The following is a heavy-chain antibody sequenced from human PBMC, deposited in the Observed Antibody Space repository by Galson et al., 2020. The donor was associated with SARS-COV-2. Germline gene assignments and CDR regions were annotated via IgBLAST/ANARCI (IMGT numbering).Heavy chain of an antibody. V-gene: IGHV4-38-2*02. CDR2: IYHSGST. J-gene: IGHJ4*02. Sequence: SETLSLTCTVSGYSISSGYYWGWIRQPPGKGLEWIGSIYHSGSTYYNPSLKSRVTISVDTSKNQFSLKLSSVTAADTAIYYCAGDDLGVTTINGFVYWGQGSLVTVSS. CDR3: AGDDLGVTTINGFVY. CDR1: GYSISSGYY. D-gene: IGHD2-21*02.